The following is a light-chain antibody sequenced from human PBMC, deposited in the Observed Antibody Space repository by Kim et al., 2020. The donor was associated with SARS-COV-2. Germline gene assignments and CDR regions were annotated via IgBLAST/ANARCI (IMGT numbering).Light chain of an antibody. J-gene: IGLJ1*01. V-gene: IGLV2-14*03. CDR3: SSYTTSNSYV. Sequence: GQTITSSCTGTRRDIGAYKYVSWYQQHPGKAPKLMIYDVSNRPSGVSNRFSGSTSGNTASLTISGLHAEDEADYYCSSYTTSNSYVFGTGTKVTVL. CDR1: RRDIGAYKY. CDR2: DVS.